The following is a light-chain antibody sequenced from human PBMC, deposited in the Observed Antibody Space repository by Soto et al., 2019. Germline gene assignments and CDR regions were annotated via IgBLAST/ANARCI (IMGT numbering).Light chain of an antibody. V-gene: IGKV4-1*01. J-gene: IGKJ2*01. CDR1: QSILYSSNNKNY. CDR3: QQYYSTLHT. CDR2: WAS. Sequence: DIVMTQSPDSLAVSLGERATINCKSSQSILYSSNNKNYLAWYQKKPGQPPKLLIYWASTRESGVPDRFSGSGSGTDFTLTISSLQAEDVAVDYCQQYYSTLHTFGQGTKLEIK.